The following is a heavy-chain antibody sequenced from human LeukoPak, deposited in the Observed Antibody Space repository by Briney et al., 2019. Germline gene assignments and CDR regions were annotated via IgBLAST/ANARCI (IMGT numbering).Heavy chain of an antibody. CDR3: ACYMWVTGTVY. J-gene: IGHJ4*01. Sequence: PGGSLRLSCAASGFTFGSYWMAWVRQTPGKGLGWVANITQDGSEKFYVDSVKGRFAISRDNAQNSHYLQMNSLRAEDTALYYCACYMWVTGTVYWGHGTLVTVSS. V-gene: IGHV3-7*01. CDR1: GFTFGSYW. CDR2: ITQDGSEK. D-gene: IGHD2-21*02.